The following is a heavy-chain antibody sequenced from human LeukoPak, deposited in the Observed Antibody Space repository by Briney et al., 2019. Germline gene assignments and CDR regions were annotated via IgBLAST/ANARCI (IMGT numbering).Heavy chain of an antibody. Sequence: SETLSLTCTVSGGSISSYYWSWIRQPPGKGLEWIGYIYYSGSTNYNPSLKSRVTISVDTSKNQFSLKLSSVTAADTAVYYCARTPRFLEFRYYYYYMDVWGKGTTVTVSS. D-gene: IGHD3-3*01. J-gene: IGHJ6*03. V-gene: IGHV4-59*12. CDR3: ARTPRFLEFRYYYYYMDV. CDR1: GGSISSYY. CDR2: IYYSGST.